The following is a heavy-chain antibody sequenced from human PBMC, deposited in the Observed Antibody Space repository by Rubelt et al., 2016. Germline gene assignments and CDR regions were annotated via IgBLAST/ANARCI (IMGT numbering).Heavy chain of an antibody. Sequence: QVQLVQSGAEVKKPGASVTVSCKASGYTFTDYYMHWVRQAPGQGLEWVGRINPNSGDTNFAQKFQGRVTMTRETASATAYMGVRRRGSDETAVDYCAGTGARYYCDYGGQGTLVTVSA. D-gene: IGHD7-27*01. CDR3: AGTGARYYCDY. V-gene: IGHV1-2*06. CDR2: INPNSGDT. J-gene: IGHJ4*02. CDR1: GYTFTDYY.